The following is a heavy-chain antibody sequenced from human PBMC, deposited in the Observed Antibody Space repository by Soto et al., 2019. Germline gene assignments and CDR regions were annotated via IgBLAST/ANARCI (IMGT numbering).Heavy chain of an antibody. CDR1: GFTFSSYA. D-gene: IGHD1-26*01. Sequence: RGSLRLSCAASGFTFSSYAMHWVRQAPGKGLEWVAVISYDGSNKYYADSVKGRFTISRDNSKNTLYLQMNSLRAEDTAVYYCARGHPSVVGATTSAFDIWGQGTMVTVSS. V-gene: IGHV3-30*04. J-gene: IGHJ3*02. CDR2: ISYDGSNK. CDR3: ARGHPSVVGATTSAFDI.